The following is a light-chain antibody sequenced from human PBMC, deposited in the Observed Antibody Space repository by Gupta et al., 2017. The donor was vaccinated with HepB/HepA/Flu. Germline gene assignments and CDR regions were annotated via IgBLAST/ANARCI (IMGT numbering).Light chain of an antibody. Sequence: EIVLTQSPGTLSLSPGERATLSCRASQSVSSSYLAWYQQKPGQAPRLPIYGASSRATGIPDRFSGSGSGTDFTLTISRREPEDFAVYYCQQDGSYRKWTFGQGTKVEIK. J-gene: IGKJ1*01. CDR2: GAS. V-gene: IGKV3-20*01. CDR3: QQDGSYRKWT. CDR1: QSVSSSY.